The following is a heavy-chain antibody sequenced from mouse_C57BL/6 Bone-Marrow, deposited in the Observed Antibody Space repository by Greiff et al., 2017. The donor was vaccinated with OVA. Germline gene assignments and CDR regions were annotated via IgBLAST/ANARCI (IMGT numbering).Heavy chain of an antibody. CDR1: GYTFTSYG. V-gene: IGHV1-81*01. J-gene: IGHJ3*01. CDR2: IYPRRGNT. CDR3: ARKGFAY. Sequence: VQLQQSGAELARPGASVKLSCKASGYTFTSYGISWVKQRTGQGLEWIGEIYPRRGNTYYNEKFKGKATLTADKSSSTAYMELRSLTSEDAAVYFCARKGFAYWGQGTLVTVSA.